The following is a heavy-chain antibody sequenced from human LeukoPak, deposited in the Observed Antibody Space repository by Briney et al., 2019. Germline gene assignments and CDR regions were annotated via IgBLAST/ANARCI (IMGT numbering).Heavy chain of an antibody. D-gene: IGHD3-3*01. V-gene: IGHV1-69*06. CDR1: GGSFINNA. CDR2: ILPIFGTA. J-gene: IGHJ4*02. CDR3: PRGKGFVGHFDF. Sequence: SVKDSCKVSGGSFINNAISWVRQAPGQGPQWMGRILPIFGTAEYAERFQGRLTLTADKQTTTASIELTSLTIADTASYFCPRGKGFVGHFDFWGQGTLVTVSS.